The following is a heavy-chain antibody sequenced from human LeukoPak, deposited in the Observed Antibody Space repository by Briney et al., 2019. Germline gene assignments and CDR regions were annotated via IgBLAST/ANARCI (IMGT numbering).Heavy chain of an antibody. CDR3: AIEERELKY. V-gene: IGHV1-8*01. D-gene: IGHD1-26*01. CDR2: MNPNSGNT. Sequence: GASVKVSCKASGNTFSSYDINWVRQATGQGLEWMGWMNPNSGNTGYVQKFQGRVTMTRNTSIRTVYMELSSLRSEDTAVYYCAIEERELKYWGQGTLVTVSS. CDR1: GNTFSSYD. J-gene: IGHJ4*02.